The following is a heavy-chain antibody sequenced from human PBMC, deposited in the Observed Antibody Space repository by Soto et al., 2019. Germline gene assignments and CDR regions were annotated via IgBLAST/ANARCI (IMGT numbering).Heavy chain of an antibody. D-gene: IGHD6-6*01. CDR2: IYYSGST. CDR3: ARGGRAARGVTTNYYYYYGMGV. Sequence: PSETLSLTRTVSGGSISSGGYYWSWIRQHPGKGLEWIGYIYYSGSTYYNPSLKSRVTISVDTSKNQFSLKLSSVTAADTAVYYGARGGRAARGVTTNYYYYYGMGVWGQGTTVTVSS. V-gene: IGHV4-31*03. CDR1: GGSISSGGYY. J-gene: IGHJ6*02.